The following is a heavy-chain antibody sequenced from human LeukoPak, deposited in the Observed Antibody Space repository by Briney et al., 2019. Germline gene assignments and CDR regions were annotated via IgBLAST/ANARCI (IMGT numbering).Heavy chain of an antibody. CDR3: AGSGYSGYDSFDY. D-gene: IGHD5-12*01. J-gene: IGHJ4*02. CDR1: RFTFSSYE. Sequence: PGGSLRLSCAASRFTFSSYEMNWVRQAPGKGLEWVSYISSSGSTIYYADSVKGRFTISRDNAKNSLYLQMNSLRAEDTAVYYCAGSGYSGYDSFDYWGQGTLVTVSS. V-gene: IGHV3-48*03. CDR2: ISSSGSTI.